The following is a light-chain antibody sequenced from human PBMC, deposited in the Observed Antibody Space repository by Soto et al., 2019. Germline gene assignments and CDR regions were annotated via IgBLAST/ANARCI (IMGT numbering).Light chain of an antibody. CDR3: NSYTTLSNRV. V-gene: IGLV1-44*01. CDR2: NSN. CDR1: SSNIGANT. Sequence: QSVLTQPPSASGTPGQGVTISCSGSSSNIGANTVSWYQHLPGTAPKLLISNSNQRPSGVPDRFSGSQSGTSASLAISGLQSEDEANYYCNSYTTLSNRVFGTGTKVTVL. J-gene: IGLJ1*01.